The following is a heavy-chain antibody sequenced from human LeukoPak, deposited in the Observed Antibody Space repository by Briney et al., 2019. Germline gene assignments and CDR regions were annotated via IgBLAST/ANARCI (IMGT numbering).Heavy chain of an antibody. V-gene: IGHV1-69*13. CDR1: GGTFSSYA. Sequence: SVKVSCKASGGTFSSYAISWGRQAPGHRPDWMGGTIPIFDTANYAQKFPGRVTITADESASTAYMELSSLRSEDTAVYYCATSLYGDYGFGAFDIWGQGTMVTVSS. D-gene: IGHD4-17*01. CDR2: TIPIFDTA. CDR3: ATSLYGDYGFGAFDI. J-gene: IGHJ3*02.